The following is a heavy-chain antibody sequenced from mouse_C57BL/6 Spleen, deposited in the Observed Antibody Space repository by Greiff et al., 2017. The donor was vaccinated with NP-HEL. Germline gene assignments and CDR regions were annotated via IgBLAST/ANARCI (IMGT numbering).Heavy chain of an antibody. CDR2: SYPGDGDT. D-gene: IGHD3-2*02. V-gene: IGHV1-82*01. CDR3: ARERAAQAAYYFDY. CDR1: GYAFSSSW. J-gene: IGHJ2*01. Sequence: QVQLKQSGPELVKPGASVKISCKASGYAFSSSWMNWVKQRPGKGLEWIGRSYPGDGDTTYNGKFKGKATLTADKSSSTAYMQLSSLTSEDSAVYFCARERAAQAAYYFDYWGQGTTLTVSS.